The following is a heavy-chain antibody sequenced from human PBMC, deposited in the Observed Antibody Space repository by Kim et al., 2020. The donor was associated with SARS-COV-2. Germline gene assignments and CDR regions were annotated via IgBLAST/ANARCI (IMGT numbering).Heavy chain of an antibody. D-gene: IGHD3-22*01. J-gene: IGHJ4*02. CDR3: ARDPHYYDSSGSAFDY. Sequence: LKSRVTISVDTSKNQFSLKLSSVTAADTAVYYCARDPHYYDSSGSAFDYWGQGTLVTVSS. V-gene: IGHV4-39*07.